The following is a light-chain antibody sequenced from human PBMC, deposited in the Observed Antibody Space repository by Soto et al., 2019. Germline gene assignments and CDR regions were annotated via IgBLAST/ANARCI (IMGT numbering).Light chain of an antibody. V-gene: IGKV3-20*01. J-gene: IGKJ1*01. CDR1: QSITNNY. Sequence: EIVLTQSPGTLSLSLGERATLSCRASQSITNNYLAWYQQKPGQAPRLLIYLASNRAAGIPDRFSGSWSGADFTLTINRLEPEDFAVYHCQQYGSSPWTFGQGTKVDIK. CDR2: LAS. CDR3: QQYGSSPWT.